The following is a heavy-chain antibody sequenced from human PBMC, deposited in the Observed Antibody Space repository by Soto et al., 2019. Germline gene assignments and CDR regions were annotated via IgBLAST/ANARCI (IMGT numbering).Heavy chain of an antibody. J-gene: IGHJ6*02. V-gene: IGHV1-46*01. CDR3: ARDYFLERPSYYYYGMDV. D-gene: IGHD1-1*01. CDR2: INPSGGST. CDR1: GYTFTSYY. Sequence: ASVKVSCKASGYTFTSYYMHWVRQAPGQGLEWMGIINPSGGSTSYAQKFQGRVTMTRDTSTSTVYMELSSLRSEDTAVYYCARDYFLERPSYYYYGMDVWGQGTTVTVSS.